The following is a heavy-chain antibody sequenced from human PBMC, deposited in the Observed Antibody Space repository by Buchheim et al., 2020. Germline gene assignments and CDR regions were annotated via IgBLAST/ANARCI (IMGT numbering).Heavy chain of an antibody. CDR2: IYYKGST. D-gene: IGHD3-9*01. CDR3: ARLTGYINAFHDF. CDR1: GGSISNYC. J-gene: IGHJ4*02. V-gene: IGHV4-59*01. Sequence: QVQLQESGPGLVKPLETLSLTCTVSGGSISNYCWSWIRQSPGQGLEWIGYIYYKGSTNYNPSLRSRVTMSVDMSNNQFSLKVNSVSAADTAVYYCARLTGYINAFHDFWGQGTL.